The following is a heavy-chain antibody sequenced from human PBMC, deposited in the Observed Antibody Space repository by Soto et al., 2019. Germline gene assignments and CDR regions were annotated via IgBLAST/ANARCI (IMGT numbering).Heavy chain of an antibody. CDR1: GGSISSGGYY. J-gene: IGHJ5*02. CDR3: ATYDSSDYYSGSPIGWFDP. V-gene: IGHV4-31*03. D-gene: IGHD3-22*01. CDR2: IYYSGST. Sequence: QVQLQESGPGLVKPSQTLSLTCTVSGGSISSGGYYWSWIRQHPGKGLEWIGYIYYSGSTYYNPSLKGRVTISVDTSKNQFSLKLSSVTAAVMAVYYCATYDSSDYYSGSPIGWFDPWGQGTLVTVSS.